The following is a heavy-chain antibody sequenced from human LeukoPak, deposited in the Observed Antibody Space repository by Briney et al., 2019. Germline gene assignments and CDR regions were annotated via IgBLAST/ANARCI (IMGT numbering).Heavy chain of an antibody. CDR3: ARAKKRLGELSLDY. J-gene: IGHJ4*02. CDR1: GFTFSSYA. D-gene: IGHD3-16*02. V-gene: IGHV4-34*01. Sequence: PGGSLRLSCVASGFTFSSYAMSWVRQPPGKGLEWIGEINHSGSTNYNPSLKSRVTISVDTSKNQFSLKLSSVTAADTAVYYCARAKKRLGELSLDYWGQGTLVTVSS. CDR2: INHSGST.